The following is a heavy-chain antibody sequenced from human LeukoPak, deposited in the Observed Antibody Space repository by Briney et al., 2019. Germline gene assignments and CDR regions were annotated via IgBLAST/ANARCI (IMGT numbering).Heavy chain of an antibody. CDR2: IYHSGST. J-gene: IGHJ3*02. Sequence: SETLSLTCAVSGGSISSSNWWSWVRQPPGKGLEWIGEIYHSGSTNYNPSLKSRVTISVDKSKNQFSLKLSSVTAADTAVYYCARVVVGAYDAFDIWGQGTMVTVPS. CDR3: ARVVVGAYDAFDI. CDR1: GGSISSSNW. D-gene: IGHD1-26*01. V-gene: IGHV4-4*02.